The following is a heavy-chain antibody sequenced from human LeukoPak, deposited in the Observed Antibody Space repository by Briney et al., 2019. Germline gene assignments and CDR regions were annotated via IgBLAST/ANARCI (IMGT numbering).Heavy chain of an antibody. V-gene: IGHV3-7*01. CDR2: IKQDGSEK. J-gene: IGHJ6*02. CDR1: GFTFISYW. CDR3: VRGRGLDV. Sequence: PGGSLRLSCAASGFTFISYWMTWVRQAPGKGLEWVANIKQDGSEKYYVDSVKGRFTISRDNAKNSLYLEMNSLRVEDTAVYYCVRGRGLDVWSQGTTVCVSS.